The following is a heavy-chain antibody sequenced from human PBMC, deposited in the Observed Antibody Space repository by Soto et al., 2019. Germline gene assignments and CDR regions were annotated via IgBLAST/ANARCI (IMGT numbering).Heavy chain of an antibody. CDR3: AAALGYCTNGVCYWFDP. J-gene: IGHJ5*02. CDR1: VFTFTSSA. D-gene: IGHD2-8*01. Sequence: SVKISCEASVFTFTSSAVKRVRQARGQRLEWIGWIVVGSGNTNYAQKFQERVTITRDMSTSTAYMELSSLRSEDTAVYYCAAALGYCTNGVCYWFDPWGQGPLVTVSS. CDR2: IVVGSGNT. V-gene: IGHV1-58*01.